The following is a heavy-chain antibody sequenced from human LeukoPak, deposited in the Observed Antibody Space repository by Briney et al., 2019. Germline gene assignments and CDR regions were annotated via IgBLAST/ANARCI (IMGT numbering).Heavy chain of an antibody. J-gene: IGHJ4*02. Sequence: GASVKVSCKASGYTFTSYGISWVRQAPGQGLEWMGIINPSGGSTSYAQKFQGRVTMTRDTSTSTVYMYLNSLRSEDTAVYYCARDSLYGVVDYWGQGTLVTVSS. CDR2: INPSGGST. D-gene: IGHD4-17*01. CDR1: GYTFTSYG. CDR3: ARDSLYGVVDY. V-gene: IGHV1-46*01.